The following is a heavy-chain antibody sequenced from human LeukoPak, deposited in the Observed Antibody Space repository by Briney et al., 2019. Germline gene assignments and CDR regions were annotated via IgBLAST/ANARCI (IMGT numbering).Heavy chain of an antibody. J-gene: IGHJ4*02. CDR3: AKDPRFSSTW. Sequence: GGSLRLSCAASGFTFSTYTMNWVRQAPGKGLEWVSYISSSTSTIYYADSVKGRFTISRDNAKNSLYLQMNSLRAEDTAVYYCAKDPRFSSTWWGQGTLVTVSS. CDR1: GFTFSTYT. V-gene: IGHV3-48*01. CDR2: ISSSTSTI. D-gene: IGHD6-13*01.